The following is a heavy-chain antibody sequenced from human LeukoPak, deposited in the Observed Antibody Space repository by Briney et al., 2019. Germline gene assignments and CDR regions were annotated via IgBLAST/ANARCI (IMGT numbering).Heavy chain of an antibody. V-gene: IGHV3-23*01. CDR2: ISTGGGNT. D-gene: IGHD2-2*03. Sequence: QPGGSLRLSCTASGFTFSSYTMSWVRQAPGKGLKWVSTISTGGGNTYYADSVQGRFTVPRDDSKNTLYLQMNSLRAEDTAVYYCAKDGGLWISAHWGDSWGRGTLVTVSS. CDR1: GFTFSSYT. CDR3: AKDGGLWISAHWGDS. J-gene: IGHJ4*02.